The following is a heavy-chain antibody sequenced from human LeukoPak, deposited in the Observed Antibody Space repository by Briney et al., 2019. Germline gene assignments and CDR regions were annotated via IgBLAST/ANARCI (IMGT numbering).Heavy chain of an antibody. CDR2: IYSGGST. V-gene: IGHV3-66*01. CDR1: GFTVSNNY. D-gene: IGHD5-18*01. Sequence: PGGSLRLSCAASGFTVSNNYMSWVRQAPGKGLEWVSLIYSGGSTYYAESVKGRFTVSTDNSRNTLYLQMNSLRAEDTAVYYCAREGGYSYGYPFDYWGQGTLVTVSS. CDR3: AREGGYSYGYPFDY. J-gene: IGHJ4*02.